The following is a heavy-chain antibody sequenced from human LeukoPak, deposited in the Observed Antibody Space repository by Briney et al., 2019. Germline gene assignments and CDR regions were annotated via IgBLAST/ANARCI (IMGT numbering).Heavy chain of an antibody. CDR3: ARGRIVVVTAEYFQH. V-gene: IGHV4-61*02. J-gene: IGHJ1*01. CDR2: IYTSGST. Sequence: SQTLSLTCTVSGGSISSGSYYWSWIRQPAGKGLEWIGRIYTSGSTYYNPSLKSRVTISVDTSKNQFSLKLSSVTAADTAVYYCARGRIVVVTAEYFQHWGQGTLVTVSS. CDR1: GGSISSGSYY. D-gene: IGHD2-21*02.